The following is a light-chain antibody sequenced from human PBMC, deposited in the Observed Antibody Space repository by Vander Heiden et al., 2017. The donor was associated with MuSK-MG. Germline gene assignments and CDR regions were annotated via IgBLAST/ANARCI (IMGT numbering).Light chain of an antibody. Sequence: IQMTQSPSSLSASVGDRVTITCRASQSISSYLNWYQQKPGKAPKLLIYAASSLQSGVPSTCSGSGSGTDVTLTISSLQPEEFATYYCQQSYSTPLTFGPGTKVDIK. V-gene: IGKV1-39*01. J-gene: IGKJ3*01. CDR3: QQSYSTPLT. CDR2: AAS. CDR1: QSISSY.